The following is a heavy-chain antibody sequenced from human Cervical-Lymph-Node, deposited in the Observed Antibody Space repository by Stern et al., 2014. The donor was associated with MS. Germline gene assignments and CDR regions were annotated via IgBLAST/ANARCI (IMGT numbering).Heavy chain of an antibody. J-gene: IGHJ4*02. CDR3: ASGRLGY. CDR2: INPSGDST. CDR1: GYKFTNYY. Sequence: VQLVESGAEVKQPGASVKLSCKAPGYKFTNYYIHWMRQAPGQGPEWMGMINPSGDSTTYAQKFQGRVTMTRDTSTSTVYMELSRLRSEDAAVYYCASGRLGYWGQGTQVTVSS. V-gene: IGHV1-46*01.